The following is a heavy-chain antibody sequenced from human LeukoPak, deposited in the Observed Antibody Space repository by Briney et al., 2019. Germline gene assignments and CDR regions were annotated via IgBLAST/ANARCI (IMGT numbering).Heavy chain of an antibody. D-gene: IGHD5-12*01. J-gene: IGHJ4*02. CDR1: GGTFSSYA. Sequence: ASVKVSCKASGGTFSSYAISWVRQAPGQGLEWMGRIIPILGIANYAQKFQGRVTITADKSTSTAYMELSSLRSEDTAVYYCARVGGYSGYGQIGFDYWGQGTLVTVSS. CDR3: ARVGGYSGYGQIGFDY. CDR2: IIPILGIA. V-gene: IGHV1-69*04.